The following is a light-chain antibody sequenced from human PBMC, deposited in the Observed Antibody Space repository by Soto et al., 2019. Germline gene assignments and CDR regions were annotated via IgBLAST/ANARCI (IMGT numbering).Light chain of an antibody. J-gene: IGLJ1*01. V-gene: IGLV2-8*01. Sequence: QSALTQPPSASGSPGQSVIISCTGTSSDVGGYNYVSWYQQHPGKAPKLMIYEVSKRPSGVPDRFSGSKSGNTASLTVSGLQAEDEADYYCSSYAGSNNVYVFGTGTKLTVL. CDR3: SSYAGSNNVYV. CDR2: EVS. CDR1: SSDVGGYNY.